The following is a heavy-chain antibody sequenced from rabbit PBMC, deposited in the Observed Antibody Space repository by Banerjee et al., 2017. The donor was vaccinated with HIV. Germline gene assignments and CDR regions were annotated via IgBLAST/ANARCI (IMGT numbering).Heavy chain of an antibody. CDR3: ASSLGYGYASFGL. Sequence: QSLEESGGDLVKPGASLTLTCAASGFTLSSYWICWVRQAPGKGLEWIACIYAGSNGATYYASWAKGRFTISKASSTTVTLQMTSLTAADTATYFCASSLGYGYASFGLWGPGTLVTVS. CDR1: GFTLSSYW. CDR2: IYAGSNGAT. V-gene: IGHV1S40*01. D-gene: IGHD6-1*01. J-gene: IGHJ4*01.